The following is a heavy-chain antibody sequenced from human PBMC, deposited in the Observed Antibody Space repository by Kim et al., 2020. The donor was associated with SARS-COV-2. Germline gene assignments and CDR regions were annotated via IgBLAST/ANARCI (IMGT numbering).Heavy chain of an antibody. V-gene: IGHV3-48*02. CDR2: ISSSSSTI. J-gene: IGHJ6*02. Sequence: GGSLRLSCAASGFTFSSYSMNWVRQAPGKGLEWVSYISSSSSTIYYADSVKGRFTISRDNAKNSLYLQMNSLRDEDTAVYYCARVPDILTGGNYYYGMDVWGQGTTVTVSS. CDR3: ARVPDILTGGNYYYGMDV. D-gene: IGHD3-9*01. CDR1: GFTFSSYS.